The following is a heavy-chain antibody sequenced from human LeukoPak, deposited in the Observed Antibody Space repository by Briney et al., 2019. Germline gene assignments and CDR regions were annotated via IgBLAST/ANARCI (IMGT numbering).Heavy chain of an antibody. V-gene: IGHV4-34*01. J-gene: IGHJ5*01. CDR3: AREANIAAAIVWFDS. CDR1: GGSFSGYY. Sequence: PSETLSLTCAVYGGSFSGYYWNWIRQPPGKGLEWIGEINHSGSTNYNPSLKSRVTISMDTSKDQFSLKLSSVTAADTAVYYCAREANIAAAIVWFDSWGQGTLVTVSS. CDR2: INHSGST. D-gene: IGHD6-13*01.